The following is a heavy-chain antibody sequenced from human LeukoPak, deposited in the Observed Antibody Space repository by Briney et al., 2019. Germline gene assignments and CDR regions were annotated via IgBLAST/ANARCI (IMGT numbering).Heavy chain of an antibody. Sequence: GSLRLSCAASGFTFSKYGMSWVRKAPGKGPEWVSAISGSADNTYYADSVKGRFTISRDNSRNILYVQMNSLRVEDTAIYYCAKGAMVRGVLDYWGQGTLVTVSS. V-gene: IGHV3-23*01. J-gene: IGHJ4*02. D-gene: IGHD3-10*01. CDR1: GFTFSKYG. CDR3: AKGAMVRGVLDY. CDR2: ISGSADNT.